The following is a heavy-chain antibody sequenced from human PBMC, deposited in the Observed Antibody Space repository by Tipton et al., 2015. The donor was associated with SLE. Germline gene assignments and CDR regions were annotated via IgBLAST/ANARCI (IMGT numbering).Heavy chain of an antibody. V-gene: IGHV4-39*02. CDR1: GGSLSSSSYY. Sequence: TLSLTCTVSGGSLSSSSYYWGWIRQPPGKGLEWIGSIYYSGSTYYKPSLKSRVTISVDTSKNHFSLKLSSVTAADTAVYYCARTTPYYDFWSGYPRDGFDIWGQGAMVTVSS. D-gene: IGHD3-3*01. J-gene: IGHJ3*02. CDR3: ARTTPYYDFWSGYPRDGFDI. CDR2: IYYSGST.